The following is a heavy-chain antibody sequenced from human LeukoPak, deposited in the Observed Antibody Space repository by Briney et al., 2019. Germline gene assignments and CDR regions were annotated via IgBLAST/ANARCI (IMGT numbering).Heavy chain of an antibody. CDR3: ARDPNARRITIFGVVIKPSEYFDY. V-gene: IGHV4-38-2*02. D-gene: IGHD3-3*01. Sequence: SETLSLTCTVSGYSISSGYYWGWIRQPPGKGLEWIGSIYHSGSTYYNPSLKSRVTISVDTSKNQFSLKPSSVTAADTAVYYCARDPNARRITIFGVVIKPSEYFDYWGQGTLVTVSS. J-gene: IGHJ4*02. CDR1: GYSISSGYY. CDR2: IYHSGST.